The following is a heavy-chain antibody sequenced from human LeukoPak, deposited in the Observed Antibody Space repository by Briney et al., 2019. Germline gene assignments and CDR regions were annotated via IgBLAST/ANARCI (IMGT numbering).Heavy chain of an antibody. J-gene: IGHJ5*02. Sequence: GGSLRLSCAASGFTFSSYWMNWARQAPGKGLEWVASINHNGNVNYYVDSVKGRFTISRDNAKNSLYLQMSNLRAEDTAVYYRARATTDGFDPWGQGTLVTVSS. V-gene: IGHV3-7*03. CDR3: ARATTDGFDP. CDR2: INHNGNVN. D-gene: IGHD4-17*01. CDR1: GFTFSSYW.